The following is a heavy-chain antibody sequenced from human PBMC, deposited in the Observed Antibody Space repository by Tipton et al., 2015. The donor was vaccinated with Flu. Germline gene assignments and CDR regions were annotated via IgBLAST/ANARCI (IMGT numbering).Heavy chain of an antibody. V-gene: IGHV4-61*09. CDR3: ARRTFSNYVSEPKNWFDF. J-gene: IGHJ5*01. CDR2: ICPGSP. CDR1: GGSITSGNFY. D-gene: IGHD4-11*01. Sequence: TLSLTCTVSGGSITSGNFYWSWIRQPAGKGLEWIGNICPGSPYYNPSLRSRVTMSVARSNDQFSLRLTSVTAADTAVYFCARRTFSNYVSEPKNWFDFWGQGTLVTVSS.